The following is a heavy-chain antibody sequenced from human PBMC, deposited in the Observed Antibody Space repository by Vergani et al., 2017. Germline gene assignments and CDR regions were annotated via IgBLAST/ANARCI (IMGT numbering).Heavy chain of an antibody. CDR2: ISPDGSAT. J-gene: IGHJ2*01. CDR1: GFSLSRFW. D-gene: IGHD2-21*01. V-gene: IGHV3-7*01. CDR3: VRIPRGPLNFDL. Sequence: EVQLVESGGGLVQPGGSLRLSCAASGFSLSRFWMSWVRQAPEKGLEWVAHISPDGSATSYVASVKGRFTISRDNTKYSLSLQMSGLRVEDTAVCYCVRIPRGPLNFDLWGRGTLITVSS.